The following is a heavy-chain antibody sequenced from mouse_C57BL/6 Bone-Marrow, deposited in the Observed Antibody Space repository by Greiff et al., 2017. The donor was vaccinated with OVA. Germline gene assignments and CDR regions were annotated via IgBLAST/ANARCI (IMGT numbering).Heavy chain of an antibody. Sequence: QVHVKQSGAELVKPGASVKLSCKASGYTFTEYTIHWVKQRSGQGLEWIGWFYPGSGSIKYNEKFKDKATLTADKSSSTVYMELSRLTSEDSAVYFCARHEDSSGYVDYFDYWGQGTTLTVSS. V-gene: IGHV1-62-2*01. CDR1: GYTFTEYT. CDR3: ARHEDSSGYVDYFDY. D-gene: IGHD3-2*02. CDR2: FYPGSGSI. J-gene: IGHJ2*01.